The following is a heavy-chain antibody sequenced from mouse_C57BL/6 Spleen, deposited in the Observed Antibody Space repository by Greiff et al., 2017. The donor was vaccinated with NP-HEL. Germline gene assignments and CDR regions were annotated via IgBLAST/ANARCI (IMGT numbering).Heavy chain of an antibody. V-gene: IGHV14-4*01. CDR1: GFNIKDDY. J-gene: IGHJ3*01. CDR3: TTHGSSRAWFAY. Sequence: EVQLQQSGAELVRPGASVKLSCTASGFNIKDDYMHWVKQRPEQGLEWIGWIDPENGDTEYASKFQGKATITADTSSNTAYLQLSSLTSEATAVYYCTTHGSSRAWFAYWGQGTLVTVSA. CDR2: IDPENGDT. D-gene: IGHD1-1*01.